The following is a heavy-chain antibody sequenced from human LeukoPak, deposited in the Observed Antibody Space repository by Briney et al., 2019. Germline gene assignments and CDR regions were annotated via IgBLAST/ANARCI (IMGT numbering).Heavy chain of an antibody. CDR3: RSAWSGGY. CDR1: GGSFSGYY. D-gene: IGHD2-8*02. CDR2: ISGSGGST. V-gene: IGHV3-11*04. Sequence: LSLTCAVYGGSFSGYYWSWIRQPPGKGLEWVSAISGSGGSTYYADSVKGRFTISRDNAKNSLYLQMNSLRVEDTAVYYCRSAWSGGYWGQGTLVTVSS. J-gene: IGHJ4*02.